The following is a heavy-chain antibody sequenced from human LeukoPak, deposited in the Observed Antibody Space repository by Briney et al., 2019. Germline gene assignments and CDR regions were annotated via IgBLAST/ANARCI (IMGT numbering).Heavy chain of an antibody. V-gene: IGHV3-11*04. Sequence: KPGGSLRLSCAASGFTFSDYYMSWIRQAPGKGLEWVSYISSRATTIYYADSVKGRFTISRDNAKNSLYLQMISLRAEDTAVYYCARVMRGTVTTAVFDYWGQGTLVTVSS. CDR3: ARVMRGTVTTAVFDY. CDR1: GFTFSDYY. J-gene: IGHJ4*02. CDR2: ISSRATTI. D-gene: IGHD4-17*01.